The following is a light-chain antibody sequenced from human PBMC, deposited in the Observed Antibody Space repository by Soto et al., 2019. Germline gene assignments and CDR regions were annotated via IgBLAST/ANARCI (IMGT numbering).Light chain of an antibody. V-gene: IGKV1-12*01. CDR1: QGISSL. Sequence: DIQMTQSPSSVSAAVGDRVTITCRASQGISSLFAWYQQKPGKAPNLLIHTASSLQSGVPSRFSGSGSGTDFTLTISSLQPEDFATYYCQQANSFPLTFGGGTKVEIK. J-gene: IGKJ4*01. CDR3: QQANSFPLT. CDR2: TAS.